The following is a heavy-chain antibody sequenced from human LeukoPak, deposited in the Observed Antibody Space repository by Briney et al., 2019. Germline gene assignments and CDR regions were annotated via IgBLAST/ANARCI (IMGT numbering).Heavy chain of an antibody. D-gene: IGHD3-10*01. Sequence: PGGSLRLSCAASGFTFSSYGMHWVRQGPGKGLEWVAFIRYDGSNKYYADSVKGRFTISRDNSKNTLYLQMNSLRAEDTAVYYCAKVFGYYYYYMDVWGKGTTVTVTS. CDR3: AKVFGYYYYYMDV. CDR1: GFTFSSYG. CDR2: IRYDGSNK. J-gene: IGHJ6*03. V-gene: IGHV3-30*02.